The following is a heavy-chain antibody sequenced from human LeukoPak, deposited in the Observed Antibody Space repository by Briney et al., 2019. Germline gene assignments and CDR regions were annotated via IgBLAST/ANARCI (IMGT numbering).Heavy chain of an antibody. CDR1: GFTFSHYG. V-gene: IGHV3-33*01. D-gene: IGHD3-10*01. Sequence: QAGGSLRLSCAASGFTFSHYGMHWVRQAPGKGLEWVAVIWHDATRKYYADAVRGRFTISRDYSKNTLDLQMNSLRAEDTALYYCTRDADGHVGFGGGMDVWGKGTTVTVSS. J-gene: IGHJ6*04. CDR3: TRDADGHVGFGGGMDV. CDR2: IWHDATRK.